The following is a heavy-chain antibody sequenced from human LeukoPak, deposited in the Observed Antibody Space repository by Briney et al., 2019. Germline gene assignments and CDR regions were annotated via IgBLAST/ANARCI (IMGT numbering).Heavy chain of an antibody. J-gene: IGHJ3*02. V-gene: IGHV4-61*02. CDR3: ATLIVENAFDI. Sequence: PSQTLSLTCTVSGGSISSGSYYWSWIRQPAGKGLEWIGRIYSSGSTYYNPSLKSRVTISVDTSKNQFSLKLSSVTAADTAVYYCATLIVENAFDIWGQGTMVTVSS. D-gene: IGHD2-15*01. CDR2: IYSSGST. CDR1: GGSISSGSYY.